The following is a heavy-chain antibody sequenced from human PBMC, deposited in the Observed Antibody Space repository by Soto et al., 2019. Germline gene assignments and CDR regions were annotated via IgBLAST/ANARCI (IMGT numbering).Heavy chain of an antibody. D-gene: IGHD3-9*01. J-gene: IGHJ6*03. CDR1: GFTFSSYW. Sequence: GGSLRLSCAASGFTFSSYWMSWVRQAPGKGLEWVANIKQDGSEKYYVDSVKGRFTISRDNAKNSLYLQMNSLRAEDMAVYYCARVNYYYDILTGYPNYYYYYYMDVWGKGTTVTVSS. CDR2: IKQDGSEK. V-gene: IGHV3-7*01. CDR3: ARVNYYYDILTGYPNYYYYYYMDV.